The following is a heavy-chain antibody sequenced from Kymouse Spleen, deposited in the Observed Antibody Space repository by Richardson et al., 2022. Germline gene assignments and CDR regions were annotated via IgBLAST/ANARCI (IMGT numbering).Heavy chain of an antibody. Sequence: QVQLQESGPGLVKPSETLSLTCTVSGGSISSYYWSWIRQPPGKGLEWIGYIYYSGSTNYNPSLKSRVTISVDTSKNQFSLKLSSVTAADTAVYYCASSMGATLFGMDVWGQGTTVTVSS. D-gene: IGHD1-26*01. CDR1: GGSISSYY. CDR2: IYYSGST. CDR3: ASSMGATLFGMDV. J-gene: IGHJ6*02. V-gene: IGHV4-59*01.